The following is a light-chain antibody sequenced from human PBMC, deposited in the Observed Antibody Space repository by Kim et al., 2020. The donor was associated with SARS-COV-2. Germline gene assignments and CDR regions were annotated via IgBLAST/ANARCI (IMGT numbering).Light chain of an antibody. CDR1: HIVSSN. CDR3: QQYNNWPPT. CDR2: GAS. V-gene: IGKV3-15*01. Sequence: FPGESATLSCRASHIVSSNLAWYQQNPGQAPRLLIYGASTRATGIPARFSGSGSGTEFTLTISSLQSEDFAVYYCQQYNNWPPTFGQGTKVDIK. J-gene: IGKJ1*01.